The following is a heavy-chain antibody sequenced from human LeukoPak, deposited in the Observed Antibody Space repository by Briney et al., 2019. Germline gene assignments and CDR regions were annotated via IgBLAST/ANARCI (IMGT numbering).Heavy chain of an antibody. CDR3: ARVGSDSSGWRRFDY. J-gene: IGHJ4*02. CDR1: GYTFRSYT. D-gene: IGHD6-19*01. V-gene: IGHV1-2*02. Sequence: ASVKVSCKASGYTFRSYTMNWVRQAPGQGLEWMGWINPNSGGTNYAQKFQGRVTMTRDTSISTAYMELSRLRSDDTAVYYCARVGSDSSGWRRFDYWGQGTLVTVSS. CDR2: INPNSGGT.